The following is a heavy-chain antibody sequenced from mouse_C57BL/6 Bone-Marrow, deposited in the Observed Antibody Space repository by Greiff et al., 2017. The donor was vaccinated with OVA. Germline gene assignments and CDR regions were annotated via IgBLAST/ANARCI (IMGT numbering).Heavy chain of an antibody. V-gene: IGHV1-9*01. CDR3: ARSDLTFNYGNSPWYFEV. CDR2: ILPGSGST. J-gene: IGHJ1*03. Sequence: QVQLKQSGAELMKPGDSVKLSCKATGYTFTGYWIEWVKQRPGHGLEWIGEILPGSGSTNYNEKFKGKATFSADTSSNAAYMQLSSRTTEDSAIYYCARSDLTFNYGNSPWYFEVWGTGTTVTVSS. CDR1: GYTFTGYW. D-gene: IGHD1-1*01.